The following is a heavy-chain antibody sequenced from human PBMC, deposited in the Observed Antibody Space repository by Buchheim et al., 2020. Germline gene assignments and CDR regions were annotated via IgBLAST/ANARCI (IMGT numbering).Heavy chain of an antibody. Sequence: EVQLLESGGGLVQPGGSLRLSCAASGFTFSSYAMSWVRQAPGKGLEWVSAISGSGGSTYYADSVKGRFTISRDNSKNTLYLQMNSLRAEDTAVYYCAKAPNNVLDYYDSSGYPRDYWGQGTL. CDR1: GFTFSSYA. D-gene: IGHD3-22*01. CDR2: ISGSGGST. V-gene: IGHV3-23*01. CDR3: AKAPNNVLDYYDSSGYPRDY. J-gene: IGHJ4*02.